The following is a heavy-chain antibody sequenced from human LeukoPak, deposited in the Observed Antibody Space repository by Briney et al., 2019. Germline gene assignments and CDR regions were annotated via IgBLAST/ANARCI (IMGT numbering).Heavy chain of an antibody. CDR1: GYTFTGYY. V-gene: IGHV1-2*02. CDR2: INPNSGGT. J-gene: IGHJ5*02. Sequence: GASVKVSCKASGYTFTGYYMHWVRQAPGQGLEWMGWINPNSGGTNYAQKFQGRVTMTRDTSISTAYMELSRPRSDDTAVYYCARDLGVVSPNNWFDPWGQGTLVTVSS. CDR3: ARDLGVVSPNNWFDP. D-gene: IGHD3-3*01.